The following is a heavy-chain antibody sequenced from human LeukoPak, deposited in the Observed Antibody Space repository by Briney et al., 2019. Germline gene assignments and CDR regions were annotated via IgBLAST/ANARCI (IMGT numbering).Heavy chain of an antibody. CDR3: AKDSNWAVDY. V-gene: IGHV3-30*02. J-gene: IGHJ4*02. CDR1: GFTSRHYG. CDR2: IRKDGSDK. Sequence: PGGNIGRSCGASGFTSRHYGMYWLRKATGKRQERVTYIRKDGSDKYYADSVKVRFTIFRESSKNMVYLQMTSLRAEDTALYYCAKDSNWAVDYWGQGTLVSVSS. D-gene: IGHD7-27*01.